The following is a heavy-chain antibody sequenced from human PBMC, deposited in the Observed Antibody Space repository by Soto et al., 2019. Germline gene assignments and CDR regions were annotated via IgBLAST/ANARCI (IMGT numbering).Heavy chain of an antibody. J-gene: IGHJ6*02. CDR1: GCTLTELS. V-gene: IGHV1-24*01. Sequence: ASVKVSCKVSGCTLTELSMHWVRQAPGKGLEWMGGFDPEDGETIYAQKFQGRVTMTEDTSTDTAYMELSSLRSEDTAVYYCATNQDIVVVPAAISSYYYYGMDVWGQGTTVTVSS. D-gene: IGHD2-2*02. CDR2: FDPEDGET. CDR3: ATNQDIVVVPAAISSYYYYGMDV.